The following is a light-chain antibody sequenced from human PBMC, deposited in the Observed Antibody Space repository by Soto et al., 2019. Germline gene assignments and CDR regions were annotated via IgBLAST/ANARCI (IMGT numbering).Light chain of an antibody. V-gene: IGLV2-18*02. CDR3: SAYTTSSTVV. CDR1: SSDVGSYNR. Sequence: QSALTQPPSVSGSPGQSVTISCTGTSSDVGSYNRVSWYQQTPGTAPKLMIYEVSNRPSGIPDRFSGSKSGNTASLTISGLQAEDEADYYCSAYTTSSTVVFGGGTKVTVL. J-gene: IGLJ2*01. CDR2: EVS.